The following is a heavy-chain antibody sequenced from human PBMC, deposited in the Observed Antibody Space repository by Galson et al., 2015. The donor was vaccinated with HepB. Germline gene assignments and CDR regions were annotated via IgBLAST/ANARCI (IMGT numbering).Heavy chain of an antibody. J-gene: IGHJ4*02. CDR1: GFTFSKAW. D-gene: IGHD6-19*01. CDR2: IKSEVDEGTT. CDR3: ATAGYWGSGWYGFGY. V-gene: IGHV3-15*01. Sequence: SLRLSCAASGFTFSKAWMSWVRQAPGKGLEWVGRIKSEVDEGTTDYAAPVKGRFTISRDDLESTLYLQMSSLKTEDTALYYCATAGYWGSGWYGFGYWGQGALVTVSS.